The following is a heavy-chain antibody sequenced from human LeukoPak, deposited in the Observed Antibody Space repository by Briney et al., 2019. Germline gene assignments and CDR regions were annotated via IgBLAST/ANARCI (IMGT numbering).Heavy chain of an antibody. CDR1: GYTFTDYY. J-gene: IGHJ1*01. D-gene: IGHD2/OR15-2a*01. V-gene: IGHV1-2*02. CDR2: INSNSGGT. CDR3: VRQISSY. Sequence: ASVKVSCKASGYTFTDYYIHWVRQAPGQRLEWMGWINSNSGGTNYAQKFQGRVTMTRDTSISTAYIEVSRLTSDDPAVYYCVRQISSYWGQGTLVTVSS.